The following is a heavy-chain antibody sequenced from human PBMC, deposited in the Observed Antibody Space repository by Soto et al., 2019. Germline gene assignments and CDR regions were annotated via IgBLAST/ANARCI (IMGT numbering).Heavy chain of an antibody. CDR2: ISHDGNNK. J-gene: IGHJ4*02. D-gene: IGHD3-22*01. V-gene: IGHV3-30*18. Sequence: GGSLRLSCAASGFTFSNYDMHWVRQAPGKGLEWVAVISHDGNNKVYSDSVKGRFTISRDNPKNTLYLQMHSLRDEDTAVYYCAKHQTPSYYYDTRGYTLDFWGQGTLVTVSS. CDR3: AKHQTPSYYYDTRGYTLDF. CDR1: GFTFSNYD.